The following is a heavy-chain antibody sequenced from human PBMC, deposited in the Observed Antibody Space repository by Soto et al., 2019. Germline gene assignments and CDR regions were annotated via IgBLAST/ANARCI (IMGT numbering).Heavy chain of an antibody. D-gene: IGHD4-17*01. J-gene: IGHJ4*02. Sequence: QVQLVQSGAEVKKPGASVKVSCKASGYTFTGYYMHWVRQAPGQGLEWMGWINPNSGGTNYAQKFQGRVTMTRDTSISTAYRALSRLRSDDTAVYYCARDRVVTTVNTPSDYWGQGTLVTVSS. CDR3: ARDRVVTTVNTPSDY. CDR2: INPNSGGT. CDR1: GYTFTGYY. V-gene: IGHV1-2*02.